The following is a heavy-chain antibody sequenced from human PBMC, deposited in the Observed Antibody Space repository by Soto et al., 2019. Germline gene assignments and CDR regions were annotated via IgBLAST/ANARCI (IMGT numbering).Heavy chain of an antibody. J-gene: IGHJ6*02. V-gene: IGHV3-15*01. CDR3: TTDFIRFLERPYYYGMDV. CDR2: IKSKTDGGTT. CDR1: GFTFSNAW. D-gene: IGHD3-3*01. Sequence: GGSLRLSCAASGFTFSNAWMSWVRQAPGKGLEWVGRIKSKTDGGTTDYAAPVKGRFTISRDDSKNTLYLQMNSLKTEDTAVYYCTTDFIRFLERPYYYGMDVWGQGTTVTVSS.